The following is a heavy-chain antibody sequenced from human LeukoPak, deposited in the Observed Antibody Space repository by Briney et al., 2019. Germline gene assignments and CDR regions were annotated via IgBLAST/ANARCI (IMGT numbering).Heavy chain of an antibody. J-gene: IGHJ4*02. V-gene: IGHV3-53*01. CDR3: AKTYYYDSSGYSPHFDY. CDR1: GFTVSSNY. CDR2: IYSGGST. Sequence: GGSLRLSCAASGFTVSSNYMSWVRQAPGKGLEWVSVIYSGGSTYYADSVKGRFTISRDKSNNTLYLQMNSLRDEDTAVYYCAKTYYYDSSGYSPHFDYWGQGTLVTVSS. D-gene: IGHD3-22*01.